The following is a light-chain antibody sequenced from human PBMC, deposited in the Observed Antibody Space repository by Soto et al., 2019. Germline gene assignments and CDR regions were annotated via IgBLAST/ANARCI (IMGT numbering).Light chain of an antibody. CDR3: HQYHYWWT. CDR2: GAS. V-gene: IGKV3-15*01. J-gene: IGKJ1*01. CDR1: QSVSGH. Sequence: EIVMTQSPATLSVSPGERVTLSFRASQSVSGHLAWYQQKPGQAPRLIISGASTRATGIPARFSGRGSGTEFTLTISSLQSEDFAVYYCHQYHYWWTFGQGTKVDI.